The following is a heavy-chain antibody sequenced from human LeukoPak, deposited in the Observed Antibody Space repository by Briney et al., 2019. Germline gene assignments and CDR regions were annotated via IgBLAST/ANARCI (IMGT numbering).Heavy chain of an antibody. CDR3: ASSRRAREYYFDY. Sequence: PSETLSLTCTVSGGSISSGSYYWSWIRQPAGKGLEWIGRIYTSGSTNYNPSLKSRVTISVDTSKNQFSLKLSSVTAADTAVYYCASSRRAREYYFDYWGQGTLVTVSS. V-gene: IGHV4-61*02. CDR2: IYTSGST. CDR1: GGSISSGSYY. D-gene: IGHD3-10*01. J-gene: IGHJ4*02.